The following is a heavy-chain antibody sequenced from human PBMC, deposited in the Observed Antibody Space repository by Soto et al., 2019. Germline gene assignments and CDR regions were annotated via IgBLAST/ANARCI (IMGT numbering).Heavy chain of an antibody. CDR3: AKDLYYDRLAAFDI. V-gene: IGHV3-23*01. CDR1: GFTFSSYA. J-gene: IGHJ3*02. CDR2: ISGSGGST. D-gene: IGHD2-8*01. Sequence: VQLLESGGDLVQPGGSLRLSGAASGFTFSSYAMSWLRQAPGKGLEWVSAISGSGGSTYYADSVKRRFTISRDNSKNTLSLQLNSLRAEDTAVYYCAKDLYYDRLAAFDIWGQGTMVTVSS.